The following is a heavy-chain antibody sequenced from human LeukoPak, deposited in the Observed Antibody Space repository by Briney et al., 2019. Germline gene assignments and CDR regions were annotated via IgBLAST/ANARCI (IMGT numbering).Heavy chain of an antibody. D-gene: IGHD6-25*01. CDR1: GFIFTNYF. CDR3: AKFFAPSGGNSGWPWVIDY. V-gene: IGHV3-7*03. J-gene: IGHJ4*02. Sequence: GGSLRLSCAASGFIFTNYFMSWVRQAPGKGLEWVASIKHDGSEKYYVDSVRGRFTISRDNSENALYLQMNSLRAEDTALYYCAKFFAPSGGNSGWPWVIDYWGRGTLVTVSS. CDR2: IKHDGSEK.